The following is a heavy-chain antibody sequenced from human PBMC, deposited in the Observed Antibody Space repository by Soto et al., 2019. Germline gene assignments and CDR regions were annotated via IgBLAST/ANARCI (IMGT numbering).Heavy chain of an antibody. V-gene: IGHV3-30*18. CDR1: GFTFSSYG. CDR2: ISYDGSNK. J-gene: IGHJ6*03. Sequence: GGSLRLSCAASGFTFSSYGMHWVRQAPGKGLEWVAVISYDGSNKYYADSVKGRFTISRDNSKNTLYLQMNSLRAEDTAVYYCAKARNDILTGYYVPYMDVWGKGTTVTVSS. CDR3: AKARNDILTGYYVPYMDV. D-gene: IGHD3-9*01.